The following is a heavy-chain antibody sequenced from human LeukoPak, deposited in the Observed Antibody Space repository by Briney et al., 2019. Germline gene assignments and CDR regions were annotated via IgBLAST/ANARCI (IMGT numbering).Heavy chain of an antibody. Sequence: GGSLRLSCAASGFTFSSYGMHWVRQAPGKGLEWVALVWYDGSNKYYADSVKGRFTISRDNSKNTLFLQMNSLRAEDTAVYYCARAPLYCSSTSCYSFDYWGQGTLVTVSS. CDR3: ARAPLYCSSTSCYSFDY. D-gene: IGHD2-2*01. CDR2: VWYDGSNK. CDR1: GFTFSSYG. J-gene: IGHJ4*02. V-gene: IGHV3-33*01.